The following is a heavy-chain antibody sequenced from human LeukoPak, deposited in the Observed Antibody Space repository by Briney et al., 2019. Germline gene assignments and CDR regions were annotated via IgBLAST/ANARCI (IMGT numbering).Heavy chain of an antibody. V-gene: IGHV1-8*03. CDR3: ARARITMKYAFDI. J-gene: IGHJ3*02. CDR1: GYTFTSYD. CDR2: MNPNSGNT. Sequence: ASVKVSCKASGYTFTSYDINWVRQATGQGLEWMGWMNPNSGNTGYAQKFQGRVTITRNTSIRTAYMELSSLRSEDTAVYYCARARITMKYAFDIWGQGTMVTVSS. D-gene: IGHD3-22*01.